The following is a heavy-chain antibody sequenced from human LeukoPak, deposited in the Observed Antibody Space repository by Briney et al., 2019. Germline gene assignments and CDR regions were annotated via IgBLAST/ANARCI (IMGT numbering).Heavy chain of an antibody. D-gene: IGHD1-26*01. CDR3: TARSSIVGLDY. J-gene: IGHJ4*02. CDR2: IRSKAYGGTT. Sequence: PGRSLGLSCTASGFTFGDYAMSWFRQAPGKGLEWVGFIRSKAYGGTTEYAASVKGRFTISRDDSKSIAYLQMNSLKTEDTAVYYCTARSSIVGLDYWGQGTLVTVSS. CDR1: GFTFGDYA. V-gene: IGHV3-49*03.